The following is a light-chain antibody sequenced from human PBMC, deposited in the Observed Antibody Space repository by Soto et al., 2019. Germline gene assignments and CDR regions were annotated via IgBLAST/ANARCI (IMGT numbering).Light chain of an antibody. CDR1: SSNIGRNT. CDR3: ATCHHSLNAVV. V-gene: IGLV1-44*01. Sequence: QSVLTQPPSASGTPGQRVTISCSGSSSNIGRNTVNWFQQLPGTAPKLLIYSDDQRPSGVPDRFSGSKSGTSASLAISGLRSGDEADYYCATCHHSLNAVVFGGGIKVTVL. J-gene: IGLJ2*01. CDR2: SDD.